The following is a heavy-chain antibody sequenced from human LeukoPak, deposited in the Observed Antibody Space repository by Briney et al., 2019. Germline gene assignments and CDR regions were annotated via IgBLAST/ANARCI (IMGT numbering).Heavy chain of an antibody. CDR2: INNSGST. J-gene: IGHJ4*02. V-gene: IGHV4-34*01. Sequence: SETLSLTCAAYGGSFSGYYWSWIRQPPGKGLEWIGEINNSGSTNYNPSLKSRVTISVDTSKNQFSLKLSTVTAADTAVYYCARQEGFSAGFDYWGQGTLVTVSS. CDR3: ARQEGFSAGFDY. CDR1: GGSFSGYY.